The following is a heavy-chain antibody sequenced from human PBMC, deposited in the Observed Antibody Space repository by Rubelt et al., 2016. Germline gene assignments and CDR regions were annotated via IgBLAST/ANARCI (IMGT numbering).Heavy chain of an antibody. CDR2: IRDDRSNK. CDR3: AKVRTGTTALTYYYYGMDV. D-gene: IGHD1-1*01. V-gene: IGHV3-30*02. J-gene: IGHJ6*02. Sequence: WVAFIRDDRSNKYYAGSVKGRFTISRDNSKNTLYLQMNSLRAEDTAVYYCAKVRTGTTALTYYYYGMDVWGQGTTVTVSS.